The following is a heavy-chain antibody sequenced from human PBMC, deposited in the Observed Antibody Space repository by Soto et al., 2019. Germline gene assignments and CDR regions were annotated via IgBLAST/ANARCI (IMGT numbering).Heavy chain of an antibody. CDR3: AGGIAARKPIWGYYYGMDV. V-gene: IGHV1-18*04. CDR1: GYTFTSYG. J-gene: IGHJ6*02. CDR2: ISAYNGNT. Sequence: ASVKVSCKASGYTFTSYGISWVRQAPGQGLEWMGWISAYNGNTNYAQKLQGRVTMTTDTSTSTAYMELRSLRSDDTAVYYCAGGIAARKPIWGYYYGMDVWGQGTTVTVSS. D-gene: IGHD6-6*01.